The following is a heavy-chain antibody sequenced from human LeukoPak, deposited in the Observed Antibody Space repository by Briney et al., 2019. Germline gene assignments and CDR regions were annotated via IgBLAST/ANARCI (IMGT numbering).Heavy chain of an antibody. Sequence: PGRSLRLSCAASGFTFDDYAMHWVRQAPGKGLEWVSGISWNSGSIGYADSVKGRFTISRDNAKNSLYLQMNSLRAEDTALYYCAKDIRDSGYELSSIDYWGQGTLVTVSS. CDR3: AKDIRDSGYELSSIDY. CDR1: GFTFDDYA. J-gene: IGHJ4*02. V-gene: IGHV3-9*01. D-gene: IGHD5-12*01. CDR2: ISWNSGSI.